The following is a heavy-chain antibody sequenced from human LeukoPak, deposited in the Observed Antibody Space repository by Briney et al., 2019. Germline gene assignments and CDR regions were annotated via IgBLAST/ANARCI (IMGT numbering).Heavy chain of an antibody. V-gene: IGHV1-8*01. CDR1: GYTFTSYD. CDR2: MNPNSGNT. CDR3: ARVFSRVYYYYYYMDV. J-gene: IGHJ6*03. Sequence: GASVKVSCKASGYTFTSYDINWVRQATGQGLEWMGWMNPNSGNTGYAQKFQGRVTRTRNTSISTAYMELSSLRSEDTAVYYCARVFSRVYYYYYYMDVWGKGTTVTVSS. D-gene: IGHD2/OR15-2a*01.